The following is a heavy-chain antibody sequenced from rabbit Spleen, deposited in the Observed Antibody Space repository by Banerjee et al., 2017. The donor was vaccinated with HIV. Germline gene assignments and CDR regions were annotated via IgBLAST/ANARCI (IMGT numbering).Heavy chain of an antibody. Sequence: QLEESGGDLVKPEGSLTLTCTASGFTISNYYMNWVRQAPGKGLEWIGYIDPVFGITYYANWVNGRFSISRENAQNTVFLQMTSLTAADTATYFCARDGAGGSYFALWGPGTLVTVS. CDR2: IDPVFGIT. CDR3: ARDGAGGSYFAL. J-gene: IGHJ4*01. CDR1: GFTISNYY. D-gene: IGHD8-1*01. V-gene: IGHV1S7*01.